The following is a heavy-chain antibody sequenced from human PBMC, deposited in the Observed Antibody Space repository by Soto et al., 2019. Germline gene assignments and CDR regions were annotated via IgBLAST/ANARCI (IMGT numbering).Heavy chain of an antibody. CDR2: LFYSGTT. V-gene: IGHV4-59*01. Sequence: QVQLQESGPRLVKPSETLSLTCTASGGSISSYFWSWIRQSPGEGLGWIGYLFYSGTTNYSPSLQSRVTMSLGTAKTQFSLRLTSVTAAATAVYYCARGRGGTYAAFDIWGQGTMVTVSS. CDR3: ARGRGGTYAAFDI. CDR1: GGSISSYF. D-gene: IGHD2-2*01. J-gene: IGHJ3*02.